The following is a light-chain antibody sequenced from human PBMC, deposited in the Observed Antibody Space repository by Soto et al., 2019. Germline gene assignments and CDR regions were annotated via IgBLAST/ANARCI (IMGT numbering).Light chain of an antibody. CDR2: DVT. CDR1: SSDVGGYNY. V-gene: IGLV2-14*01. Sequence: QSALTQPASASGSPGQSITISCTGTSSDVGGYNYVSWYQQHPGKAPKLMIYDVTNRPSGVSNRFSGSKSGNTASLTISGLQAEDEADYYCSSYRSSSTFVVFGGGTKLTVL. CDR3: SSYRSSSTFVV. J-gene: IGLJ2*01.